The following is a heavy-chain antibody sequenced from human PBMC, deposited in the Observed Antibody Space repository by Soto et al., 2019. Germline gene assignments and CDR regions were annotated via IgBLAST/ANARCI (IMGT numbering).Heavy chain of an antibody. CDR3: ARDPIYDILTGYGYYYYGMDV. CDR2: FDPEDGET. Sequence: ASVKVSCKVSGYTLTELSMHWVRQAPGKGLEWMGGFDPEDGETIYAQKFQGRVTMTEDTSASTAYMELSSLRSEDTAVYYCARDPIYDILTGYGYYYYGMDVWGQGTTVTVSS. D-gene: IGHD3-9*01. CDR1: GYTLTELS. V-gene: IGHV1-24*01. J-gene: IGHJ6*02.